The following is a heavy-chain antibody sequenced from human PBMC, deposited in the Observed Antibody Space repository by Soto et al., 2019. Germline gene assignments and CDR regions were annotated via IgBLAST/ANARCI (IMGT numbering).Heavy chain of an antibody. CDR1: GGSFGSSAYY. Sequence: SETLSLTCTVSGGSFGSSAYYWGWIRRAPGKGLEWIGSINSSGSTFSNPSLKSRVTLSVDTSKNQFSLKLTSVTAADTALYYCSRRAPEGFDPWGQGTLVTVS. V-gene: IGHV4-39*01. J-gene: IGHJ5*02. CDR3: SRRAPEGFDP. CDR2: INSSGST.